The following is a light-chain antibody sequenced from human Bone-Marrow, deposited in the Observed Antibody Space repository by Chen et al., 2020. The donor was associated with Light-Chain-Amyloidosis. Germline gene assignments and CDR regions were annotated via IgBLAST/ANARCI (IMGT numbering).Light chain of an antibody. CDR3: SSYTSTNTLV. V-gene: IGLV2-14*01. J-gene: IGLJ1*01. Sequence: QSALTQPASVSGSPGQSITISCTGTSSDVGGDNHVSWYQQHPDKAPKLMIYEVTNRPSWVPDRFSGSKSYNTASLTISGLQTEDEADYFCSSYTSTNTLVFGSGTRVTVL. CDR1: SSDVGGDNH. CDR2: EVT.